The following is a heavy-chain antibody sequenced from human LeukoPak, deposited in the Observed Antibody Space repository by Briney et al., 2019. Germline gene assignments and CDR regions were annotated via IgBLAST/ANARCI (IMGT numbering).Heavy chain of an antibody. CDR1: GFTFSSYG. D-gene: IGHD3-16*02. V-gene: IGHV3-30*03. J-gene: IGHJ1*01. CDR2: ISYDGSHK. CDR3: AREGDSRWGELSP. Sequence: GGSLRLSCAASGFTFSSYGMHWVRQAPGKGLEWVAVISYDGSHKYYADSVKGRFTISRDNSKSTSNLQLNSLRAEDTAVYYCAREGDSRWGELSPWGQGTLVTVSS.